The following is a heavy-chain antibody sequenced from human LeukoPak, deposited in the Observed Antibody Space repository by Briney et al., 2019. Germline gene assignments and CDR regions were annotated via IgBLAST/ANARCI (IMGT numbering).Heavy chain of an antibody. V-gene: IGHV3-74*01. CDR3: ARGGSPPEALGDAFDI. Sequence: GGSLRLSCAASGFTFSTYWMHWVRQAPGKGLVRVSRINRHERSTIYADSVKGRYTICRDNAKNTLYLQMNSLRAEDTAVYYCARGGSPPEALGDAFDIWGQGTMVTVSS. CDR2: INRHERST. J-gene: IGHJ3*02. D-gene: IGHD1-26*01. CDR1: GFTFSTYW.